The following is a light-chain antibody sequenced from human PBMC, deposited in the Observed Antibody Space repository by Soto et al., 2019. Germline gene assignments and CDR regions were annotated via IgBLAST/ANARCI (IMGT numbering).Light chain of an antibody. Sequence: QSALTQPASVSGSPGQSITISCTGTSSDVGDYSYVSWYQQHPGKAPKVLIYAVSNRPSGVSNRFSGSKSGNTASLTISGLQAVDEADYYCSSYTSSNTWVFGGGTKVTVL. CDR1: SSDVGDYSY. J-gene: IGLJ3*02. CDR2: AVS. CDR3: SSYTSSNTWV. V-gene: IGLV2-14*01.